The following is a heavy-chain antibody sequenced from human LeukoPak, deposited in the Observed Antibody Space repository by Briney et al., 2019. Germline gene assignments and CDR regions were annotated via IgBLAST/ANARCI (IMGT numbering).Heavy chain of an antibody. CDR2: VSPGGYT. CDR3: ARLRSGRAQDICYTH. V-gene: IGHV4-34*01. D-gene: IGHD2-8*02. Sequence: PSETLSLTCAVSGVSVNDYYWSWIRQSPEKGLEWIGEVSPGGYTSYNPSLKSRVIISEDTSENQLSLKVSSVTAADTALYYCARLRSGRAQDICYTHWAKGSLVPVSS. J-gene: IGHJ4*02. CDR1: GVSVNDYY.